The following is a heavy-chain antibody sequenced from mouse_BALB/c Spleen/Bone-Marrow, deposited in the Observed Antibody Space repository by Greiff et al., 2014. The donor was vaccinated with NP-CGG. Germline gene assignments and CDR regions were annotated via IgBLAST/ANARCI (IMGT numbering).Heavy chain of an antibody. V-gene: IGHV7-1*02. CDR2: SRNKAHDFTT. CDR1: GFTFSDFY. CDR3: ARGELETGSFDY. D-gene: IGHD4-1*01. Sequence: VQLKESGGGLVQPGDSLRLSCATSGFTFSDFYMEWVRQPPGKRLEWIAASRNKAHDFTTEYSASVKGRFIVSRDTSQGILYLQMNALRAEDTAIYYCARGELETGSFDYWGQGTTLTVSS. J-gene: IGHJ2*01.